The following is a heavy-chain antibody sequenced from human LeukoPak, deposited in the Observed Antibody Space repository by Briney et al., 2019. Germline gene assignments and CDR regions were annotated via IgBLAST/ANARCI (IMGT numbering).Heavy chain of an antibody. V-gene: IGHV3-33*01. CDR3: ARDWYYDSSGYFHFSF. CDR1: GFTFSGYG. CDR2: IWYDGSNK. D-gene: IGHD3-22*01. J-gene: IGHJ4*02. Sequence: GGSLRLSCAASGFTFSGYGMHWVRQAPGKGLEWVAVIWYDGSNKYYADSVKGRFTISRDNSKNTLYLQMNSLRAEDTAVYYCARDWYYDSSGYFHFSFWGQGTLVTVSS.